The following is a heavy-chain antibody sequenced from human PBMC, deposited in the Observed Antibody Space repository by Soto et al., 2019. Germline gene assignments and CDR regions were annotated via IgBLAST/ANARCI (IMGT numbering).Heavy chain of an antibody. V-gene: IGHV3-23*01. CDR1: FFIYNSYA. J-gene: IGHJ4*02. Sequence: EVQLLESGGRLVPRGGSRRLSCGCCFFIYNSYAITGLRQARGGGLEGVSAISGSGGTTYYANSVKGRFTISRDQSKDTLYLQMNSLRAEDTAIYYCAKDRHYGSGTYSDSYLDYWGQGTLVTVSS. CDR3: AKDRHYGSGTYSDSYLDY. D-gene: IGHD3-10*01. CDR2: ISGSGGTT.